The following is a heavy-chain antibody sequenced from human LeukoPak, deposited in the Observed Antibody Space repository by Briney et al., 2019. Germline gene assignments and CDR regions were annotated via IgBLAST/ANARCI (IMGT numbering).Heavy chain of an antibody. CDR3: ARRGSSLVGFDY. V-gene: IGHV4-34*01. Sequence: SETLSLTCTVSGGSISSYYWSWIRQPPGKGLEWIGEINHSGSTNYNPSLKSRVTISVDTSKNQFSLKLSSVTAADTAVYYCARRGSSLVGFDYWGQGTLVTVSS. CDR2: INHSGST. D-gene: IGHD6-13*01. J-gene: IGHJ4*02. CDR1: GGSISSYY.